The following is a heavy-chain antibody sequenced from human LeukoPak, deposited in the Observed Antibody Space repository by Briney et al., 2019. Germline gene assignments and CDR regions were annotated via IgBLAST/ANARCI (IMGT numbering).Heavy chain of an antibody. D-gene: IGHD3-22*01. CDR3: AKDQALVYYYDSSGYYSPNYFDY. Sequence: GGSLRLSCAASGFTFSSYAMSRVRQAPGKGLEWVSAISGSGGSTYYADSVKGRFTISRDNSKNTLYLQMNSLRAEDTAVYYCAKDQALVYYYDSSGYYSPNYFDYWGQGTLVTVSS. CDR1: GFTFSSYA. J-gene: IGHJ4*02. CDR2: ISGSGGST. V-gene: IGHV3-23*01.